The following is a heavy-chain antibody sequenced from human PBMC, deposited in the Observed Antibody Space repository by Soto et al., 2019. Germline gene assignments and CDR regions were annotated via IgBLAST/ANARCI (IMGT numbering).Heavy chain of an antibody. Sequence: GESLKISCKGSGYSFTSYWIGWVRQMPGKGLEWMGIIYPGDSDTRYSPSFQGQVTISADKSISTAYLQWSSLKASDTAMYYCARRGPAAAGTRENYYYCGMDVWGQGTTVTVSS. J-gene: IGHJ6*02. CDR3: ARRGPAAAGTRENYYYCGMDV. D-gene: IGHD6-13*01. CDR1: GYSFTSYW. CDR2: IYPGDSDT. V-gene: IGHV5-51*01.